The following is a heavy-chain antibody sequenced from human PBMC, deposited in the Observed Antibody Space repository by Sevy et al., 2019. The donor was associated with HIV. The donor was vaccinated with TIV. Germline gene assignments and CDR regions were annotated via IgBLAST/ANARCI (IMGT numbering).Heavy chain of an antibody. Sequence: GGSLRLSCAASGFTFNNYGMFWVRHAPEEGLEWVSGITGGGGSTYYAASVKGRFTVSRDSSRNTLYLQMNSLRVEDTAVYYCAKGNYETGTQYFDYWGQGILVTVSS. CDR1: GFTFNNYG. CDR3: AKGNYETGTQYFDY. J-gene: IGHJ4*02. D-gene: IGHD3-22*01. V-gene: IGHV3-23*01. CDR2: ITGGGGST.